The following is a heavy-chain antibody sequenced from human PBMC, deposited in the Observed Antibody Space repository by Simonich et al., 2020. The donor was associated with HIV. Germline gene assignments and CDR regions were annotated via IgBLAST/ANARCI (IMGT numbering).Heavy chain of an antibody. CDR1: GGSISSSTG. D-gene: IGHD3-22*01. J-gene: IGHJ6*03. CDR3: ARQGSSGPYYYYMDL. V-gene: IGHV4-4*02. CDR2: INHSGST. Sequence: QVQLQESGPGLVKPSGTLSLSCAVSGGSISSSTGWSWVRQPPGKGLEWSGEINHSGSTNYNPTRKRRVTIPVDTSKNHRSLNLSSVTAADTAVDYCARQGSSGPYYYYMDLWGTGTKVTVSS.